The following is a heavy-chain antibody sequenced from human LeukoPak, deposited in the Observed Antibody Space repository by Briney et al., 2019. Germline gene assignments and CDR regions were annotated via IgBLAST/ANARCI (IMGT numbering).Heavy chain of an antibody. CDR1: GYTFTGYY. V-gene: IGHV1-2*06. CDR3: AREADYDFWSGYPDY. CDR2: INPNSGGT. J-gene: IGHJ4*02. D-gene: IGHD3-3*01. Sequence: GASVKVSCKASGYTFTGYYMHWVRQAPGQGLEWMGRINPNSGGTNYAQKFQGRVIMTRDTSISTAYMELSRLRSDDTAVYYCAREADYDFWSGYPDYWGQGTLVTVSS.